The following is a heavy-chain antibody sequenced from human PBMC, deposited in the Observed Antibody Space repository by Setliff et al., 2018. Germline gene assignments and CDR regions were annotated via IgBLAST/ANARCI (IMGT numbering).Heavy chain of an antibody. CDR3: ARGKDYSDGSGYPIFQH. J-gene: IGHJ1*01. V-gene: IGHV3-11*04. Sequence: AGGSLRLSCEASGFTLDDYYMTWIRQAPGKGLEWISYISSSGYTIYYENAVKGRFSISRDDALNSLFLEMNSLRVDDTAIYYCARGKDYSDGSGYPIFQHWGQGTPVTVSS. CDR1: GFTLDDYY. CDR2: ISSSGYTI. D-gene: IGHD3-22*01.